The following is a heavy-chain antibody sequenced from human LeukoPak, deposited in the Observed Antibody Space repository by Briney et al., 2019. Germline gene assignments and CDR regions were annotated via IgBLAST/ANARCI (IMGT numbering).Heavy chain of an antibody. Sequence: PGRSLRLSCTASGFTLRDYYMSWIRQAPGKGLEWIYCESSGEAPMYYAGSVKGRFTVSRASVNKSMSLQTTSLRAEDSAVYYCARSSSSFTYFDLWGRDTLVTVSS. CDR1: GFTLRDYY. CDR2: ESSGEAPM. CDR3: ARSSSSFTYFDL. J-gene: IGHJ2*01. V-gene: IGHV3-11*04.